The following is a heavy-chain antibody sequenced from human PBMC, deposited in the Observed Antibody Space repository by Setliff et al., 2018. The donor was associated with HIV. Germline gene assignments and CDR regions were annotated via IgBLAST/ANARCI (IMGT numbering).Heavy chain of an antibody. CDR1: GGSISSGSYY. V-gene: IGHV4-39*01. J-gene: IGHJ4*02. D-gene: IGHD2-21*02. CDR3: ARQQTALFVDY. Sequence: PSETLSLTCTVSGGSISSGSYYWSWIRQPPGKGLEWIGSIYYSGSTHYNPSLKSRVTMSVDTSKNQFSLKLTSVTAADMALYYCARQQTALFVDYWGQGTQVTVSS. CDR2: IYYSGST.